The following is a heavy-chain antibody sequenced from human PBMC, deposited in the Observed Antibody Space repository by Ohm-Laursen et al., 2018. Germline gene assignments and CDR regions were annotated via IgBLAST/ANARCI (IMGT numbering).Heavy chain of an antibody. J-gene: IGHJ4*02. V-gene: IGHV4-34*01. D-gene: IGHD3-10*01. Sequence: SETLSLTCAVYGGSFSGYYWSWIRQPPGKGLEWIGDINHSGSTNYNPSLKSRVTISLDTSKNQYSLRLSSVTAADTAVYFCASGRGRDFDYWGQGTLVTVSS. CDR3: ASGRGRDFDY. CDR2: INHSGST. CDR1: GGSFSGYY.